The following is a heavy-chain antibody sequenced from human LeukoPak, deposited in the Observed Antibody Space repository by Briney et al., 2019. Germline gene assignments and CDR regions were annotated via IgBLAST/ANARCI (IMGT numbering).Heavy chain of an antibody. J-gene: IGHJ4*02. CDR2: INPNSGGT. CDR1: GCTFTGYY. CDR3: ARDSSSGWPTTVDY. V-gene: IGHV1-2*02. Sequence: GASVKVSCKASGCTFTGYYMHWVRQAPGQGLEWMGWINPNSGGTNYAQKFQGRVTMTRDTSISTAYMELSRLRSDDTAVYYCARDSSSGWPTTVDYWGQGTLVTVSS. D-gene: IGHD6-19*01.